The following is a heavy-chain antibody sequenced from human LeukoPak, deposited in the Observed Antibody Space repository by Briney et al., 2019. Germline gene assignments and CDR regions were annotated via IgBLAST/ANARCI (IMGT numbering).Heavy chain of an antibody. CDR3: AGDRYQSI. J-gene: IGHJ3*02. V-gene: IGHV3-23*01. Sequence: GGSLRLSCAASGFTFSSYAMTWVRQAPGKGLEWVATISGSGGSTYYADSVKGRLTISRDNAKNSLYLQMNNLRAEDTAVYYCAGDRYQSIWGQGTMVTVSS. CDR2: ISGSGGST. D-gene: IGHD1-14*01. CDR1: GFTFSSYA.